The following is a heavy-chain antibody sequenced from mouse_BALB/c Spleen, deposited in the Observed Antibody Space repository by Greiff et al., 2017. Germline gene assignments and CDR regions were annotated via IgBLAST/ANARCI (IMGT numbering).Heavy chain of an antibody. CDR3: ARQEKSSGDGSTWFAY. J-gene: IGHJ3*01. CDR2: ISSGGSYT. Sequence: EVKVVESGGDLVKPGGSLKLSCAASGFTFSSYGMSWVRQTPDKRLEWVATISSGGSYTYYPDSVKGRFTISRDNAKNTLYLQMSSLKSEDTAMYYCARQEKSSGDGSTWFAYWGQGTLVTVSA. D-gene: IGHD2-3*01. CDR1: GFTFSSYG. V-gene: IGHV5-6*01.